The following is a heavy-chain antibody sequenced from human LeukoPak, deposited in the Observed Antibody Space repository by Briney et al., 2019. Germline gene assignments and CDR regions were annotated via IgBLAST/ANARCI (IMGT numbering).Heavy chain of an antibody. D-gene: IGHD3-10*01. J-gene: IGHJ4*02. CDR1: GGSVSSSNYY. CDR2: IYYSGST. V-gene: IGHV4-39*01. Sequence: SETLSLTCAVSGGSVSSSNYYWGWIHQPPMKGLEWIGSIYYSGSTEDNPSLKSRVTISVDTSRNQFSLKMSSVTAADTAVYYCARHQSYGSGTYYAPFDYRGQGILVTVSS. CDR3: ARHQSYGSGTYYAPFDY.